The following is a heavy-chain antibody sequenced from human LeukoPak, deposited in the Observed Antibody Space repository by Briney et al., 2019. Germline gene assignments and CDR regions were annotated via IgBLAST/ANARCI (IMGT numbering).Heavy chain of an antibody. Sequence: GGSLRLSCAASGFTFSSCAMSWVRQAPGKGLEWVSTISDGGGNTYYADSVKGRFTISRDNSKNTLYLQMNSLISEDTAVYYCAKRVPGLYYFDSWGQGTLVTVSS. V-gene: IGHV3-23*01. CDR3: AKRVPGLYYFDS. D-gene: IGHD6-19*01. CDR1: GFTFSSCA. J-gene: IGHJ4*02. CDR2: ISDGGGNT.